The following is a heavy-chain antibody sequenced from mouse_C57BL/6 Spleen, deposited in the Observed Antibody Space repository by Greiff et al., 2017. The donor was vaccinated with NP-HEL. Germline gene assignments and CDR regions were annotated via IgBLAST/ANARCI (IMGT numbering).Heavy chain of an antibody. D-gene: IGHD1-1*01. CDR3: ARQPGVVATGYFDV. CDR1: GFTFSSYG. Sequence: EVKLMESGGDLVKPGGSLKLSCAASGFTFSSYGMSWVRQTPDKRLEWVATISSGGSYTYYPDSVKGRFTISRDNAKNTLYLQMSSLKSEDTAMYYCARQPGVVATGYFDVWGTGTTVTVSS. J-gene: IGHJ1*03. CDR2: ISSGGSYT. V-gene: IGHV5-6*01.